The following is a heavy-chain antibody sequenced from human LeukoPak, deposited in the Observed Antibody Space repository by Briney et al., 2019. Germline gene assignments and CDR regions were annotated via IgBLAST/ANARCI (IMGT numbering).Heavy chain of an antibody. J-gene: IGHJ4*02. CDR3: ARDYGIAVAGRPESTIK. V-gene: IGHV1-69*05. CDR1: GGTFSSYA. CDR2: IIPIFGTA. Sequence: GASVKVSCKASGGTFSSYAISWVRQAPGQGLEWMGRIIPIFGTANYAQKFQGRVTITTDESTSTAYMELSSLRSEDTAVYYCARDYGIAVAGRPESTIKWGQGTLVTVSS. D-gene: IGHD6-19*01.